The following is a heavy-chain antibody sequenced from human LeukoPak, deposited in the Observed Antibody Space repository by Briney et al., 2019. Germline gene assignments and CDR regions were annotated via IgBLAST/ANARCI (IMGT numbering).Heavy chain of an antibody. Sequence: PSETLSLTCTVSGGSISSYYWGWIRQPPGKGLEWIGSIYYSGSTYYNPSLKSRVTISVDTSKNQFSLKLSSVTAADTAVYYCATLVGYCSGGSCYYGASMYYFDYWGQGTLVTVSS. CDR3: ATLVGYCSGGSCYYGASMYYFDY. CDR1: GGSISSYY. D-gene: IGHD2-15*01. CDR2: IYYSGST. V-gene: IGHV4-39*01. J-gene: IGHJ4*02.